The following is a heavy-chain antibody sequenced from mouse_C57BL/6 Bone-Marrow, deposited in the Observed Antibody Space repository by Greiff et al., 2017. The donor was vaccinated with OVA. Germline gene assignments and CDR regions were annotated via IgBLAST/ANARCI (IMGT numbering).Heavy chain of an antibody. CDR3: ARRGYDYGYYAMDY. CDR1: GYTFTDYY. V-gene: IGHV1-26*01. D-gene: IGHD2-4*01. Sequence: EVQLQQSGPELVKPGASVKISCKASGYTFTDYYMNWVKQSHGKSLEWTGDINPNNGGTSYNQKFKGKATLTVDKSSSTAYMELRSLTSEDSAVYYCARRGYDYGYYAMDYWGQGTSVTVSS. J-gene: IGHJ4*01. CDR2: INPNNGGT.